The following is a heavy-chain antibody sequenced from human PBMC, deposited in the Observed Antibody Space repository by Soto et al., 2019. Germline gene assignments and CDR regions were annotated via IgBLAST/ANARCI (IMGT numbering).Heavy chain of an antibody. D-gene: IGHD1-26*01. CDR1: GGTFSSYT. Sequence: QVQLVQSGAEVKKPGSSVKVSCKASGGTFSSYTISWVRQAPGQGLEWMGRIIPILGIANYAQKFQGRVTITADKSTCTAYMELSSLRSEDTAVYYCARRPPGELLYGMDVWGQGTTVTVSS. CDR2: IIPILGIA. CDR3: ARRPPGELLYGMDV. V-gene: IGHV1-69*02. J-gene: IGHJ6*02.